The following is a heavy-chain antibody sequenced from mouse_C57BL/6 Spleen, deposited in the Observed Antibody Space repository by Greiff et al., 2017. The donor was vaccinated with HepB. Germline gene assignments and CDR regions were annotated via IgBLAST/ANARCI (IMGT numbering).Heavy chain of an antibody. V-gene: IGHV1-55*01. CDR1: VYTFTSYW. Sequence: VQLQQPGAELVKPGASVKMSCKASVYTFTSYWITWVKQRPGQGLEWIGDIYPGSGSTNYNEKFKSKATLTVDTSSSTAYMQLSSLTSEDSAVYYCARRKLYDGYSAWFAYWGQGTLVTVSA. J-gene: IGHJ3*01. CDR2: IYPGSGST. D-gene: IGHD2-3*01. CDR3: ARRKLYDGYSAWFAY.